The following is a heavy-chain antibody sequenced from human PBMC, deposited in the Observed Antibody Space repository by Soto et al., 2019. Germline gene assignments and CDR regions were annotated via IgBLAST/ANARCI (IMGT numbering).Heavy chain of an antibody. Sequence: KTSETLSLTCTVSGGSIRSGGYYWSWVRQNPRRGLEWIGNIYYSGNTYYNPSLKSLLTISVDTSKNQFSLNLSSVTAADTAVYYCARDRLMATAGTARHYFGLDVWGQGTTVTVSS. CDR2: IYYSGNT. CDR3: ARDRLMATAGTARHYFGLDV. J-gene: IGHJ6*02. CDR1: GGSIRSGGYY. V-gene: IGHV4-31*01. D-gene: IGHD5-18*01.